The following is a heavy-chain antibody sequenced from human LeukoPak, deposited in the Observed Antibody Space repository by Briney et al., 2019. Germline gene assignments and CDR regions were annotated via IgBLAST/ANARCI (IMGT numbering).Heavy chain of an antibody. CDR2: INHSGST. V-gene: IGHV4-34*01. D-gene: IGHD6-6*01. CDR1: GGSFSGYY. Sequence: SETLSLTCAVYGGSFSGYYWNWIRQPPGKGLEWIGEINHSGSTNYNPSLKSRVTISVDTSKNQFSLKLSSVTAADTAVYYCANGYSSSFDYWGQGTLVTVSS. J-gene: IGHJ4*02. CDR3: ANGYSSSFDY.